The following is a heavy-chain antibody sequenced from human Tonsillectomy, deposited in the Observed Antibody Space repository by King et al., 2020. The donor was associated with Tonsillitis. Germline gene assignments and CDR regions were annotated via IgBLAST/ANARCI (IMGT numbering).Heavy chain of an antibody. CDR3: AGGQVGPLISAAFEI. J-gene: IGHJ3*02. CDR1: GGTFSSYG. V-gene: IGHV1-69*01. D-gene: IGHD1-26*01. Sequence: VQLVESGAEVKKPGSSVKVSCKASGGTFSSYGISWVRQAPGQGLEWMGVSIPIFCSANYAQKFQGRVTITADESTTTAYMELSSLTSEDTAVYYCAGGQVGPLISAAFEIWGQGTMVTVSS. CDR2: SIPIFCSA.